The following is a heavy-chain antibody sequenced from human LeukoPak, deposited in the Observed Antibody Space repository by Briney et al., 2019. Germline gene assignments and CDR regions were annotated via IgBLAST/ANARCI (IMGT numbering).Heavy chain of an antibody. CDR1: AFIFSGHW. CDR2: ISYDGSNK. Sequence: PGGSLRLSCEGSAFIFSGHWMNWVRQTPGKGLEWVAVISYDGSNKYYADSVKGRFTISRDNSKNTLYLQMNSLRAEDTAVYYCARDSSSRQLFFDYWGQGTLVTVSS. CDR3: ARDSSSRQLFFDY. J-gene: IGHJ4*02. V-gene: IGHV3-30-3*01. D-gene: IGHD6-13*01.